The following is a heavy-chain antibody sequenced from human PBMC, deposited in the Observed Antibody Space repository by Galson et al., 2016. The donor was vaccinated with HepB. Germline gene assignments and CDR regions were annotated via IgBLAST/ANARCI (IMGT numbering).Heavy chain of an antibody. J-gene: IGHJ4*02. Sequence: SVKVSCKASGYSFTDYPINWVRQAPGQGLEWLGWINTNTGNPTYAQGFAGRFVFSLDNSVSTAYVLIYSPKANDTAVYYCARTRAFDSWGQGTLVTVSS. CDR3: ARTRAFDS. CDR2: INTNTGNP. V-gene: IGHV7-4-1*01. CDR1: GYSFTDYP.